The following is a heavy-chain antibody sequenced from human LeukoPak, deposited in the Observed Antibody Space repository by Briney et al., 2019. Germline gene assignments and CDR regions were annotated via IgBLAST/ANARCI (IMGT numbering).Heavy chain of an antibody. D-gene: IGHD3-3*01. Sequence: PGVSLRLSCAASGFTFSSYWRDWVRQGPGQGLVWFSRINSDGSSSRYADSVNARFTITRDNAKNTLYLQMNSLTAEDTAVYYCARAYDSIFDYWGQGTLVTVSS. CDR3: ARAYDSIFDY. CDR1: GFTFSSYW. CDR2: INSDGSSS. J-gene: IGHJ4*02. V-gene: IGHV3-74*01.